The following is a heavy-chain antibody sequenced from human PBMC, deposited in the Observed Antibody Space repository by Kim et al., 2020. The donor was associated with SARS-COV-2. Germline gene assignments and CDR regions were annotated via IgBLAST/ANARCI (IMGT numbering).Heavy chain of an antibody. CDR2: ISYDGSNK. CDR3: ARDEGIVVVTGGMDV. V-gene: IGHV3-30-3*01. Sequence: GGSLRLSCAASGFTFSSYAMHWVRQAPVKGLEWVAVISYDGSNKYYADSVKGRFTISRDNSKNTLYLQMNSLRAEDTAVYYCARDEGIVVVTGGMDVWGQGTTVTVSS. CDR1: GFTFSSYA. J-gene: IGHJ6*02. D-gene: IGHD2-21*02.